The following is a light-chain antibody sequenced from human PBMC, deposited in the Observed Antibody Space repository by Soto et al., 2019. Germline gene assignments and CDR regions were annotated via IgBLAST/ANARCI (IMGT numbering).Light chain of an antibody. V-gene: IGLV2-11*01. J-gene: IGLJ1*01. CDR3: CSYAGSYTYV. CDR2: DVS. Sequence: QSLLTQPCSVSGSPGQSVTISCTGTSSDVGGYRYVSWYQQHPGRAPKLMIYDVSKRPSGVPDRFSGSKSGNTASLTISGLQAEDEADYYCCSYAGSYTYVFGTGTKVTVL. CDR1: SSDVGGYRY.